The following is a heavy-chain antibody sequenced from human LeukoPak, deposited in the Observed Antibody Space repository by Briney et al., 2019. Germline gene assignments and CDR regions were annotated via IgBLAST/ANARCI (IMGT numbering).Heavy chain of an antibody. CDR3: ARGEVVPAASHAFDI. CDR1: GGTFSSYA. V-gene: IGHV1-69*01. CDR2: IIPIFGTA. J-gene: IGHJ3*02. D-gene: IGHD2-2*01. Sequence: WVKVSCKASGGTFSSYAISSVRQAPGQGLEWMGWIIPIFGTANYAQKFQGRVTITADESTSTAYMELSSLRSADTAVYYCARGEVVPAASHAFDIWGPGTMVTVSS.